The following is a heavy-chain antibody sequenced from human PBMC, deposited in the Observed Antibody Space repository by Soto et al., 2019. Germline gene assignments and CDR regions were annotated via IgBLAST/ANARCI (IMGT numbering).Heavy chain of an antibody. CDR3: GRDGGYQRFDY. CDR1: GYTFTTYY. J-gene: IGHJ4*02. CDR2: INPSGGNI. Sequence: QVQLVQSGEEVKKPGASVKVSCKASGYTFTTYYIHWVRQAPGKGLEWMGIINPSGGNITYAQKFQGRVTRTRETTARTVYVELSSLGPGKPAVYYCGRDGGYQRFDYWGQGALVTVSS. V-gene: IGHV1-46*03. D-gene: IGHD2-2*01.